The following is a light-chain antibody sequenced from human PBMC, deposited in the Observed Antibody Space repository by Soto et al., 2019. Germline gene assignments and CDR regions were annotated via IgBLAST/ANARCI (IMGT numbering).Light chain of an antibody. V-gene: IGKV3-15*01. Sequence: TVLTQSPATLSVSPGERATLSCRASQSVSRNLAWYQQKPGQAPRLLIYGASTRATGIPARFSGSGSGTDFTLTISSLQSEDFAVYYCQQYNNWPRDTFGQGTKLEI. CDR3: QQYNNWPRDT. CDR2: GAS. J-gene: IGKJ2*01. CDR1: QSVSRN.